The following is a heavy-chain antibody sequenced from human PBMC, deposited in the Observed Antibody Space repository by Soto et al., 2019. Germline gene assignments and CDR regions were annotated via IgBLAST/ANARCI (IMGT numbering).Heavy chain of an antibody. J-gene: IGHJ6*02. CDR3: ARVPDYYDSSGYPDV. D-gene: IGHD3-22*01. Sequence: GASVKVSCKASGYTFTSYDINWVRQATGQGLEWMGGIIPIFGTANYAQKFQGRVTITADESTSTAYMELSSLRSEDTAVYYCARVPDYYDSSGYPDVWG. CDR2: IIPIFGTA. V-gene: IGHV1-69*13. CDR1: GYTFTSYD.